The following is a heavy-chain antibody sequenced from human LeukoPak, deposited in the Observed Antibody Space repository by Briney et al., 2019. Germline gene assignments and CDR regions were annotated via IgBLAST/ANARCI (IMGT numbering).Heavy chain of an antibody. D-gene: IGHD4-17*01. CDR3: ASSPDYGDYQFDY. CDR2: INHSGST. V-gene: IGHV4-34*01. J-gene: IGHJ4*02. CDR1: GGSFSGYY. Sequence: SETLSLTCAVYGGSFSGYYWSWIRQPPGKGLEWIGEINHSGSTNYNPSLKSRVTISVDTSKNQFSLKLSSVAAADTAVYYCASSPDYGDYQFDYWGQGTLVTVSS.